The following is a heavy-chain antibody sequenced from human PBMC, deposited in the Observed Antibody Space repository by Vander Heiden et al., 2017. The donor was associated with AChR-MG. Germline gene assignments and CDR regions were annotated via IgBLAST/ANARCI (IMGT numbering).Heavy chain of an antibody. CDR2: INHSGST. CDR1: GRSFSGYY. CDR3: ARGRAGGWYVNAFDI. J-gene: IGHJ3*02. Sequence: QVQLQQWGAGLLKPSETLSLTCAVYGRSFSGYYWSWIRQPPGKGLEWIGEINHSGSTNYNPSLKSRVTISVDTSKNQFSLKLSSVTAADTAVYYCARGRAGGWYVNAFDIWGQGTMVTVSS. D-gene: IGHD6-19*01. V-gene: IGHV4-34*01.